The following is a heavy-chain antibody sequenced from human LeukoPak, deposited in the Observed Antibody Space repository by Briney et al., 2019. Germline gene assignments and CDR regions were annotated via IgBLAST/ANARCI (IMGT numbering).Heavy chain of an antibody. CDR1: GFTFSSYG. CDR3: ARLGIVVPDY. CDR2: ISYDGSNK. Sequence: GRSLRLSCAASGFTFSSYGMHWVRQAPGKGLEWVAVISYDGSNKYYADSVKGRFTISRDNSKNTLYLQMNGLRAEDTAVYYCARLGIVVPDYWGQGTLVTVSS. V-gene: IGHV3-30*03. J-gene: IGHJ4*02. D-gene: IGHD2-2*01.